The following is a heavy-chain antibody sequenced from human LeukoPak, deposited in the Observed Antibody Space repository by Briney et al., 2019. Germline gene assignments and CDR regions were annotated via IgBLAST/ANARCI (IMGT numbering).Heavy chain of an antibody. V-gene: IGHV6-1*01. CDR3: ARDALTVLLWFGEPYYYYGMDV. Sequence: SQTLSLTCAISGDSVSSNSAAWNWIRQSPSRGLEWLGRTYYRSKWYNDYAVSVKSRITITPDTSKNQFSLQLTSVTPEDTAVYYCARDALTVLLWFGEPYYYYGMDVWGQGTTVTVSS. CDR2: TYYRSKWYN. D-gene: IGHD3-10*01. CDR1: GDSVSSNSAA. J-gene: IGHJ6*02.